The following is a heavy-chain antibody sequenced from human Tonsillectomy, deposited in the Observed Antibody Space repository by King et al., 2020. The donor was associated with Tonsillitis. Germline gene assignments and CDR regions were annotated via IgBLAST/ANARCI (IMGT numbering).Heavy chain of an antibody. J-gene: IGHJ6*03. Sequence: VQLVESGAEVKMPGESLKISCKGSGYSFTDYWIGWVRQVPGEGLEWMGVIYPGDSDTRYSPSFQGQVTIPADKSISTAYLQWSSLKASDTAMYYCARHEKYYYDSSGYMDVWGKGTTVTVSS. V-gene: IGHV5-51*01. D-gene: IGHD3-22*01. CDR1: GYSFTDYW. CDR2: IYPGDSDT. CDR3: ARHEKYYYDSSGYMDV.